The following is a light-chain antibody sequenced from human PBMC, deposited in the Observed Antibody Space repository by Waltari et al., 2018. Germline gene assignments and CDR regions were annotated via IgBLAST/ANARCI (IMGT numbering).Light chain of an antibody. V-gene: IGLV2-23*02. CDR1: SRDVGNYHL. CDR2: EVS. CDR3: CSYAGSSTWV. J-gene: IGLJ2*01. Sequence: QSALTQPAPVSGSPGPSIPISCTGPSRDVGNYHLASWYQLHPGKAPQLMIYEVSKRPSGVSNRFSGSKSGNTASLTISGLQAEDEADYYCCSYAGSSTWVFGGGTRLTVL.